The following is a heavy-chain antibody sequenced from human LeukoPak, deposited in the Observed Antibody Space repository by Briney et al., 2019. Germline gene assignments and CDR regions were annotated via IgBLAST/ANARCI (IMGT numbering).Heavy chain of an antibody. D-gene: IGHD3-10*01. J-gene: IGHJ3*02. V-gene: IGHV4-61*05. CDR3: ARPMVRGVNDAFDI. Sequence: SETLSLTCTVSGGSISSSSYYWSWIRQPPGKGLEWIGYIYYSGSTNYNPSLKSRVTISIDTSKNQFSLKLSSVTAADTAVYYCARPMVRGVNDAFDIWGQGTMVTVSS. CDR1: GGSISSSSYY. CDR2: IYYSGST.